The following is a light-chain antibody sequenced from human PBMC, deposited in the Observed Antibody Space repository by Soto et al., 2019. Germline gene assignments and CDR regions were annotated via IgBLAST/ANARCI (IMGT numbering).Light chain of an antibody. CDR2: AAS. J-gene: IGKJ1*01. CDR3: HQSYSNPWT. V-gene: IGKV1-39*01. Sequence: DIQMTQSPSSLSASVGDRVAITCRTSQRIGTHLNWYHEKPGKAPKLLIYAASSLQSGVPSRFSGSGSGIDFTLPISSLQPEDFATYYCHQSYSNPWTFGQGTKVEIK. CDR1: QRIGTH.